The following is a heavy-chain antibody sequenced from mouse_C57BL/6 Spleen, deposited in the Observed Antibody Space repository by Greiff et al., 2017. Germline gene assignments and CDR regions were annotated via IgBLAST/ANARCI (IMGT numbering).Heavy chain of an antibody. CDR3: ARTLYDYDESYYFDY. Sequence: VQLQQSGAELMKPGASVKLSCKATGYTFTGYWIEWVKQRPGHGLEWIGEILPGSGSTTYNEKVKGKATFTADTSSNTAYMQLSSLTTEDSAIYYCARTLYDYDESYYFDYWGQGTTLTVSS. J-gene: IGHJ2*01. D-gene: IGHD2-4*01. CDR1: GYTFTGYW. CDR2: ILPGSGST. V-gene: IGHV1-9*01.